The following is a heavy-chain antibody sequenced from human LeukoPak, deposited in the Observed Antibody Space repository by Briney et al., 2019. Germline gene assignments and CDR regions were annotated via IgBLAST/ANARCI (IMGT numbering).Heavy chain of an antibody. CDR2: VSGTSEYI. Sequence: GGSMRLSCAASGFSFSTYSMIWVRQAPGKGLEWVSSVSGTSEYIYYADSVRGRFTISRDNAKNTVYLQMNSLRAEDTAVYYCARWYSSGWYSDYWGQGTLVTVSS. CDR1: GFSFSTYS. V-gene: IGHV3-21*06. CDR3: ARWYSSGWYSDY. D-gene: IGHD6-19*01. J-gene: IGHJ4*02.